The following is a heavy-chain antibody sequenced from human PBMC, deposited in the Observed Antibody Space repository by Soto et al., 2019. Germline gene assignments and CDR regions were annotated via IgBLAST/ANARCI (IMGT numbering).Heavy chain of an antibody. CDR2: IIPIFHTA. D-gene: IGHD2-2*01. Sequence: ASVKVSCKASGDTFNSYAISWVRRAPGQGLEWMGGIIPIFHTANYAQKFQARVTMTADESARTAYMELGGLRSEDTAVYYCARVGYCNTTSCLFYHYHHGMDVWGQGTTVTVSS. V-gene: IGHV1-69*13. J-gene: IGHJ6*02. CDR1: GDTFNSYA. CDR3: ARVGYCNTTSCLFYHYHHGMDV.